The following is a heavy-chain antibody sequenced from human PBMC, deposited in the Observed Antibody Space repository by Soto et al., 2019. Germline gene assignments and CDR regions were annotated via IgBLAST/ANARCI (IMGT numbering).Heavy chain of an antibody. CDR3: AKETNYGDYATRYPPYYYYYGMDV. V-gene: IGHV3-23*01. J-gene: IGHJ6*02. D-gene: IGHD4-17*01. Sequence: PGGSLRLSCAASGFTFSSYAMSWVRQAPGKGLEWVSAISGSGGSTYYADSVKGRFTISRDNSKNTLYLQMNSLSAEDTAVYYCAKETNYGDYATRYPPYYYYYGMDVWGQGTTVTVSS. CDR1: GFTFSSYA. CDR2: ISGSGGST.